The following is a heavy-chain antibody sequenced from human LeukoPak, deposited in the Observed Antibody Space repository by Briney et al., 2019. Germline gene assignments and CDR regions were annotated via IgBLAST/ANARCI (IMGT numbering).Heavy chain of an antibody. CDR3: ASRLLWFGELPPLYYGMDV. CDR1: GFTFTSYR. J-gene: IGHJ6*02. CDR2: TSSSISYI. V-gene: IGHV3-21*01. D-gene: IGHD3-10*01. Sequence: GGSLRLSSAASGFTFTSYRMNWVRQAPGKGLEWVSSTSSSISYIYYADSVKGRFTISRDNAKNSLYLQMNSLRAEDTAVYYCASRLLWFGELPPLYYGMDVWGQGTTVTVSS.